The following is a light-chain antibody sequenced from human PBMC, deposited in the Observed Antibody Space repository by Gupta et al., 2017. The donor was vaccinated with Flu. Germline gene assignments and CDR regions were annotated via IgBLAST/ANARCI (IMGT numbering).Light chain of an antibody. Sequence: PASLSWSPGERATLSCRASQSVSNYLGWYQQKPGQAPRLLMYDASNRATGVPARFSGSGSGTDFTLTISSLEPEDSAVYYCQQRSSWPPTFGGGTKVEIK. CDR3: QQRSSWPPT. J-gene: IGKJ4*01. CDR1: QSVSNY. V-gene: IGKV3-11*01. CDR2: DAS.